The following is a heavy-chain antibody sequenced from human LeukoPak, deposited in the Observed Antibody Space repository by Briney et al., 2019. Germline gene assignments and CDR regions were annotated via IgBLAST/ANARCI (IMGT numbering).Heavy chain of an antibody. D-gene: IGHD3-9*01. CDR2: IYYSGST. CDR1: GGSISSSSFY. Sequence: SETLSLTCTVSGGSISSSSFYWGWIRQPPGKGLEWIGTIYYSGSTFYNPSLKSRVTISVDTSKNQFSLKLRSVTAADTAVYYCARVTGYMIEDYFDYWGQGILVTVSS. CDR3: ARVTGYMIEDYFDY. V-gene: IGHV4-39*07. J-gene: IGHJ4*02.